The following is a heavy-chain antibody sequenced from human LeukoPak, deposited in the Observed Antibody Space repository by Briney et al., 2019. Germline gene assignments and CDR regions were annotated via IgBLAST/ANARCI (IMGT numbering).Heavy chain of an antibody. Sequence: ASVKVSCKASGYTFNSYVISWVRQAPGQGLEWMGWINPNSGGTNYAQKFQGRVTMTRDTSISTAYMELSRLRSDDTAVYYCARSDTVTTADYWGQGTLVTVSS. CDR3: ARSDTVTTADY. D-gene: IGHD4-17*01. J-gene: IGHJ4*02. CDR2: INPNSGGT. V-gene: IGHV1-2*02. CDR1: GYTFNSYV.